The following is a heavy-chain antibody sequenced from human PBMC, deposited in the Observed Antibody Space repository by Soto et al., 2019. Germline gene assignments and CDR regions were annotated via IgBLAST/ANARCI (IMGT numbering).Heavy chain of an antibody. J-gene: IGHJ6*02. V-gene: IGHV4-39*01. CDR1: GDSSVSSSSYY. D-gene: IGHD2-15*01. Sequence: SETLSLTCTVSGDSSVSSSSYYWGWIRQPPGKGLEWIGSIYYTGNTFYSPSFRSRLTISVDTSKSQFSLKLRSVTAADAATYYCASEVSSTDGMDVWGQGTTVTVSS. CDR2: IYYTGNT. CDR3: ASEVSSTDGMDV.